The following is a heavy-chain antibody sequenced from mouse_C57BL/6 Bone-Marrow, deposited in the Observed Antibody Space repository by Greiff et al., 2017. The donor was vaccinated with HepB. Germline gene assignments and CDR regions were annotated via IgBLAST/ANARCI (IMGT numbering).Heavy chain of an antibody. Sequence: EVKVVESEGGLVQPGSSMKLSCTASGFTFSDYYMAWVRQVPEKGLEWVANINYDGSSTYYLDSLKSRFIISRDNAKNILYLQMSSLKSEDTATYYCARVYYGNYFDYWGQGTTLTVSS. CDR3: ARVYYGNYFDY. CDR1: GFTFSDYY. D-gene: IGHD2-1*01. V-gene: IGHV5-16*01. J-gene: IGHJ2*01. CDR2: INYDGSST.